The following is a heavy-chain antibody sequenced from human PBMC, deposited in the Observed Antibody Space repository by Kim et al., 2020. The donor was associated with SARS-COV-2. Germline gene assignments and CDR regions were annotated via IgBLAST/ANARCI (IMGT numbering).Heavy chain of an antibody. Sequence: ASVKVSCKVSGYTLTELSMHWVRQAPGKGLEWMGGFDPEDGETIYAQKFQGRVTMTEDTSTDTAYMELSSLRSEDTAVYYCATNLRCGYSSGWYCGDYWGQGTLVTVSS. V-gene: IGHV1-24*01. CDR1: GYTLTELS. D-gene: IGHD6-19*01. CDR2: FDPEDGET. J-gene: IGHJ4*02. CDR3: ATNLRCGYSSGWYCGDY.